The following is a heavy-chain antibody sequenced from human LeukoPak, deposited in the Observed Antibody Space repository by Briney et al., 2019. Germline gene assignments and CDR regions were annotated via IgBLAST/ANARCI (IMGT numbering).Heavy chain of an antibody. V-gene: IGHV3-64*01. CDR2: IGSNGDST. CDR1: GFTFSNYA. D-gene: IGHD1-26*01. J-gene: IGHJ4*02. Sequence: PGGSLRLSCAGSGFTFSNYAMYWVRQAPGKGLENVAGIGSNGDSTYYANSVKGRFTISRDNSKNTLFLQMGSLRAEDMAVYYCARGNVVGATRPFDYWGQGTLATVSS. CDR3: ARGNVVGATRPFDY.